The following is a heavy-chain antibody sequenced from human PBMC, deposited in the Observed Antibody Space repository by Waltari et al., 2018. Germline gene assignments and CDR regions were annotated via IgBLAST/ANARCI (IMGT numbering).Heavy chain of an antibody. V-gene: IGHV1-58*02. CDR3: VAEDTTLGRIY. Sequence: QMQLVQSGPEVKKPLTSVRVSCKASGFNFGTSAIQWVRQARGQPLEWIGGSVVGNGYTNSARKFQERVTITRDMSTSTSYMEVSSLSFDDTADYYCVAEDTTLGRIYWGQGTLVVVSS. CDR2: SVVGNGYT. CDR1: GFNFGTSA. J-gene: IGHJ4*02. D-gene: IGHD2-15*01.